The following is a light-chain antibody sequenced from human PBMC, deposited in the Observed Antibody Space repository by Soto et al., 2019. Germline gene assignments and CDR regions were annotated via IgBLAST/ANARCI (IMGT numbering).Light chain of an antibody. V-gene: IGKV1-5*01. Sequence: DIQMTQSPSSLSASVGDGVSISCRASQTVSKYVNWYQHKPGKGPKLLIYGASTLQSGVPSRFSGSGSGTEFTLTISSLQPDDCATYYCQEYNTYRTFGQGTKVDIK. CDR1: QTVSKY. CDR3: QEYNTYRT. J-gene: IGKJ1*01. CDR2: GAS.